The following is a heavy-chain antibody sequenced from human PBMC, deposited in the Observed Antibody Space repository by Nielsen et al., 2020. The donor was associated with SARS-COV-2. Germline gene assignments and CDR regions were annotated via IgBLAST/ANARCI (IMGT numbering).Heavy chain of an antibody. J-gene: IGHJ3*02. CDR3: AKDFYDSSGYLKLDAFDI. Sequence: GESLKISCAASGFTFSTSGMHWVRQAPGKGLAWVAVISYDGSNKYYADSVKGRFTISRDNSKNTLYLQMNSLRAEDTAVYYCAKDFYDSSGYLKLDAFDIWGQGTMVTVSS. CDR2: ISYDGSNK. D-gene: IGHD3-22*01. CDR1: GFTFSTSG. V-gene: IGHV3-30*18.